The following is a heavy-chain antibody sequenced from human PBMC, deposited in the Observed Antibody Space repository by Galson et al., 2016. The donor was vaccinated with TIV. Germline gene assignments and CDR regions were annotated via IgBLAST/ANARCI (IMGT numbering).Heavy chain of an antibody. V-gene: IGHV3-30-3*01. D-gene: IGHD4-17*01. CDR2: ISNDGNTK. CDR1: GFTFNTYA. J-gene: IGHJ4*02. Sequence: SLRLSCAASGFTFNTYAIHWVRQAPGKGLEWVAVISNDGNTKHYADSVKGRFTISRDNSKNTVFLQMNSLRPEDTALYYCARSLTSDYGDPLDYWGQGTLVTASS. CDR3: ARSLTSDYGDPLDY.